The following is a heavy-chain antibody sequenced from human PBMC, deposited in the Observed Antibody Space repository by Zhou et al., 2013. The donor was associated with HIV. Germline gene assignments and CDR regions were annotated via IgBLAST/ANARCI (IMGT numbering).Heavy chain of an antibody. CDR1: GYTFTSYY. CDR3: ARDPRASSSSYDAFDI. V-gene: IGHV1-46*01. J-gene: IGHJ3*02. Sequence: QVQLVQSGAEVKKPGASVKVSCKASGYTFTSYYMHWVRQAPGQGLEWMGIINPSGGSTSYAQKFQGRVTMTRDTSTSTVYMELSSLRSEDTAVYYCARDPRASSSSYDAFDIWGQGTMVTVSS. CDR2: INPSGGST. D-gene: IGHD6-13*01.